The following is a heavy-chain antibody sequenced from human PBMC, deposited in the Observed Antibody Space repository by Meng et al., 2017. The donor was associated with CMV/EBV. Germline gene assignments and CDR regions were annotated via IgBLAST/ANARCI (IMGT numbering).Heavy chain of an antibody. CDR2: IKQDGSEK. V-gene: IGHV3-7*01. CDR3: ARDGTIAAAGHSYYYYGVDV. J-gene: IGHJ6*02. D-gene: IGHD6-13*01. CDR1: GFTFSSYW. Sequence: GGSLRLSCAASGFTFSSYWMSWVRQAPGKGLEWVANIKQDGSEKYYVDSVKGRFTISRDNAKNSLHLQMNSLRAEDTAVYYCARDGTIAAAGHSYYYYGVDVWGQGTTVTVSS.